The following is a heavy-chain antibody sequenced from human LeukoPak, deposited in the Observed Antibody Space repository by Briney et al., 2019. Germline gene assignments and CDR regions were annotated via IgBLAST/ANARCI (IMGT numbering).Heavy chain of an antibody. V-gene: IGHV1-18*01. CDR3: ARALGHCSGGSCRYYFDY. Sequence: ASVKVSCKASGYTFTSYGISWVRQAPGQGLEWMGWISAYNGNTNYAQKLQGRVTMTTDTSTSTAYMELRSLRSDDTAVYYCARALGHCSGGSCRYYFDYWGQGTLVTVSS. CDR2: ISAYNGNT. CDR1: GYTFTSYG. D-gene: IGHD2-15*01. J-gene: IGHJ4*02.